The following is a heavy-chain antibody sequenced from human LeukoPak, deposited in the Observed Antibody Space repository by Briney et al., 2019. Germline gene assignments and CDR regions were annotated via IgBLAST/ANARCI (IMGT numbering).Heavy chain of an antibody. CDR3: ARLSTKIDSSGYFLFDY. Sequence: SETLPLTCAVYGGSFSGYYWSWIRQPPGKGLEWIGEINHSGSTNYNPSLKSRVTISVDTSKNQFSLKLSSVTAADTAVYYCARLSTKIDSSGYFLFDYWGQGTLVTVSS. CDR1: GGSFSGYY. J-gene: IGHJ4*02. V-gene: IGHV4-34*01. D-gene: IGHD3-22*01. CDR2: INHSGST.